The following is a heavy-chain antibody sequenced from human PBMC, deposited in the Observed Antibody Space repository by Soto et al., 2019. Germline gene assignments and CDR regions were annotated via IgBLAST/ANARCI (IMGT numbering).Heavy chain of an antibody. D-gene: IGHD2-21*01. CDR3: AAWLDCGGDCYFIGAFDI. CDR2: ISGYNGNT. CDR1: GYTFTNYG. Sequence: ASVKVSCKASGYTFTNYGISWVRQAPGQGLEWMGWISGYNGNTNYAQKFQERVTMTTDMSTSTAHMELSSLRSEDTAVYYCAAWLDCGGDCYFIGAFDIWGQGTMVTVSS. V-gene: IGHV1-18*01. J-gene: IGHJ3*02.